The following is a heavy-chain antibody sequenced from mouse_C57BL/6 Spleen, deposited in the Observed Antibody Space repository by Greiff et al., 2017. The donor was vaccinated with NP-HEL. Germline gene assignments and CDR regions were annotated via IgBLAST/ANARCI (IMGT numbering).Heavy chain of an antibody. CDR1: GYTFTSYW. CDR3: ARGGQLRRYAMDY. CDR2: IDPSDSYT. J-gene: IGHJ4*01. D-gene: IGHD3-2*02. V-gene: IGHV1-69*01. Sequence: VQLQQPGAELVMPGASVKLSCKASGYTFTSYWMHWVKQRPGQGLEWIGEIDPSDSYTNYNQKFKGKLTLTIDKSSSTAYMQLSSLTSEEPAVYYWARGGQLRRYAMDYWGQGTSVTVAA.